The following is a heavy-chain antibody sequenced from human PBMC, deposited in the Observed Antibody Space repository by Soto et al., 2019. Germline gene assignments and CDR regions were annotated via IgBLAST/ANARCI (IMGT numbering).Heavy chain of an antibody. V-gene: IGHV4-31*03. D-gene: IGHD6-6*01. CDR3: AREGGVRIAARRSTYYFDY. J-gene: IGHJ4*02. CDR2: IYSSGST. Sequence: QVQLQESGPGLVKPSQTLSLTCTVSGGSISSGGYYWSWIRQHPGKGLEWIGDIYSSGSTYYNPSLRIRVTISVDTSKNQSSLKLSSVTAADTAVYYCAREGGVRIAARRSTYYFDYWGQGTLVTVSS. CDR1: GGSISSGGYY.